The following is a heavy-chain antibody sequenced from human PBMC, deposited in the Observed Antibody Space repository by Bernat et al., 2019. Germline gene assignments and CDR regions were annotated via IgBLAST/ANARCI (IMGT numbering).Heavy chain of an antibody. CDR3: ARPNMITFGGVIATGFDY. CDR2: ISYDGSNK. V-gene: IGHV3-30-3*01. D-gene: IGHD3-16*02. J-gene: IGHJ4*02. CDR1: GFTFSSYA. Sequence: QVQLVESGGGVVQPGRSLRLSCAASGFTFSSYAMHWVRQAPGKGLEWVAVISYDGSNKYYADSVKGRFTISRDNSTNTLYLQMNSLRAEDTAVYYCARPNMITFGGVIATGFDYWGQGTLVTVSS.